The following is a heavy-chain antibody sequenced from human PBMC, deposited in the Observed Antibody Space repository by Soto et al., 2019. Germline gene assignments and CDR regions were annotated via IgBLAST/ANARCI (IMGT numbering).Heavy chain of an antibody. V-gene: IGHV1-46*01. CDR1: GYTFTSYY. J-gene: IGHJ6*02. CDR2: INPSGGST. D-gene: IGHD3-3*01. Sequence: RASVKVSCKASGYTFTSYYMHWVRQAPGQGLEWMGIINPSGGSTSYAQKFQGRVTMTRDTSTSTVYMELSSLRSENTAVYYCARDRITIFGVVDLEMDVWGQGTTVTVSS. CDR3: ARDRITIFGVVDLEMDV.